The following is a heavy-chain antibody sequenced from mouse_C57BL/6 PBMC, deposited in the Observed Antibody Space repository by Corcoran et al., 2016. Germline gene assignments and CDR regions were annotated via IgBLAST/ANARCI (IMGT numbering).Heavy chain of an antibody. J-gene: IGHJ3*01. CDR3: ARDIYYGSSLPY. V-gene: IGHV3-6*01. CDR1: GYSITSGYY. Sequence: DVQLQESGPGLVKPSQSLSLTCSVTGYSITSGYYWNWIRQFPGNKLEWMGYISYDGSNNYNPSLKNRISITRDTSKNQFFLKLNSVTTEDTATYYCARDIYYGSSLPYWGQGTLVTVSA. D-gene: IGHD1-1*01. CDR2: ISYDGSN.